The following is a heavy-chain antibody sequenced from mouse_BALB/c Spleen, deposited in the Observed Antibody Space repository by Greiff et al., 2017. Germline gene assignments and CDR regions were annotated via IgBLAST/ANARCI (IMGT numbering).Heavy chain of an antibody. V-gene: IGHV1-54*01. Sequence: VQLQQSGAELVRPGTSVKVSCKASGYAFTNYLIEWVKQRPGQGLEWIGVINPGSGGTNYNEKFKGKATLTADKSSSTAYMQLSSLTSDDSAVYFCARYTTVVARYFDVWGAGTTVTVSS. J-gene: IGHJ1*01. CDR2: INPGSGGT. D-gene: IGHD1-1*01. CDR1: GYAFTNYL. CDR3: ARYTTVVARYFDV.